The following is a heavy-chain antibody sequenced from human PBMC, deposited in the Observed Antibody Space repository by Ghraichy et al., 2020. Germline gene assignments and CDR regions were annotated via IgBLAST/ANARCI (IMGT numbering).Heavy chain of an antibody. CDR2: IYPGDSDT. CDR1: GYSFTSYW. V-gene: IGHV5-51*01. J-gene: IGHJ6*02. Sequence: GESLNISCKGSGYSFTSYWIGWVRQMPGKGLEWMGIIYPGDSDTRYSPSFQGQVTISADKSISTAYLQWSSLKASDTAMYYCARADSDSEGFGEFAYYGMDVWGQGTTVTVSS. D-gene: IGHD3-10*01. CDR3: ARADSDSEGFGEFAYYGMDV.